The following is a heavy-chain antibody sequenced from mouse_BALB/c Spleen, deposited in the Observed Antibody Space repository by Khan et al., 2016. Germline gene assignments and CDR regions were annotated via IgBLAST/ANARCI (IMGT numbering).Heavy chain of an antibody. Sequence: VQLQESGPGLVAPSQSLSITCTVSGFSLTGFSVNWVRQPPGKALEWLGMLWGDGSTDYNSALKSRLSFNRDDSKSQVFLKMNSLQTDDTARYFCASYYDYDGGFAYWGQGTLVTVSA. CDR1: GFSLTGFS. CDR3: ASYYDYDGGFAY. J-gene: IGHJ3*01. V-gene: IGHV2-6-7*01. D-gene: IGHD2-4*01. CDR2: LWGDGST.